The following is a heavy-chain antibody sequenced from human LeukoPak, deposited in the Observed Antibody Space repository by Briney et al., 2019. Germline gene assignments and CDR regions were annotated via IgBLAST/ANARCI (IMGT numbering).Heavy chain of an antibody. V-gene: IGHV4-59*01. D-gene: IGHD5-12*01. CDR2: IHYSGTT. J-gene: IGHJ4*02. Sequence: ETLSLTCTVSGGSMSGYYWSWIRQPPGKGLEWIGYIHYSGTTNYNPSLKSRVTISLDTSRNQFSLKLRSVTTADTAVYYCARRRVYSGSGEFDFWGQGTLVTVSS. CDR1: GGSMSGYY. CDR3: ARRRVYSGSGEFDF.